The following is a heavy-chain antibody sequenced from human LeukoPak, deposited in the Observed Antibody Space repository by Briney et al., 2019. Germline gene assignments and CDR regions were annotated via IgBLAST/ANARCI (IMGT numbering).Heavy chain of an antibody. Sequence: SQTLSLICTVSGGPISSGGYYWTWIRQHPGKGLEWIGYIYYSGSTYYNPSLKSRVTISVDTSKNQFSLKLSSVTAADTAVYYCARDRRGYSGYLHPWGQGTLVTVSP. D-gene: IGHD5-12*01. CDR2: IYYSGST. J-gene: IGHJ5*02. CDR3: ARDRRGYSGYLHP. CDR1: GGPISSGGYY. V-gene: IGHV4-31*03.